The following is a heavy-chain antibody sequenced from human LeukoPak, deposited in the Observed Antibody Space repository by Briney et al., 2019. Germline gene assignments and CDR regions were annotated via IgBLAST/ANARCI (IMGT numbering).Heavy chain of an antibody. V-gene: IGHV3-33*06. Sequence: SGGSLRLSXAASGFNFSSYGMHWVRQAPGKGLEWVAVIWYDGSNKYYADSVKGRFTISRDNSKNTLYLQMNSLRAEDTAVYYCAKEGRRDGYNYDFDYWGQGTLVTVSS. D-gene: IGHD5-24*01. CDR2: IWYDGSNK. CDR1: GFNFSSYG. CDR3: AKEGRRDGYNYDFDY. J-gene: IGHJ4*02.